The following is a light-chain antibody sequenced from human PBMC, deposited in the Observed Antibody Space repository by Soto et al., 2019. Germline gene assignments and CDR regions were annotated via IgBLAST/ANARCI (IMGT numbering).Light chain of an antibody. V-gene: IGKV1-5*01. CDR1: QSISSW. CDR2: DAS. J-gene: IGKJ1*01. CDR3: LEYNSYSLT. Sequence: DIQMTQSPSTLSASVGDRVTITCRASQSISSWLAWYQQKPGKAPKLLIYDASSLESGVPSRFSGRGSGTEFPLPVSSLQPDDFSTYYLLEYNSYSLTFGQGNKVEIK.